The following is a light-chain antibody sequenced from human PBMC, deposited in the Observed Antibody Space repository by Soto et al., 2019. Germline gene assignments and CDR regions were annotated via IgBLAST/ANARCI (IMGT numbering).Light chain of an antibody. J-gene: IGKJ1*01. V-gene: IGKV3-20*01. CDR2: VGS. CDR3: KQYGTSPWT. Sequence: EIVLTQSPGTLSLSPGERATLSCRASQSVNSKYLGWYQQKPGQAPRLLIYVGSSRATGVPDRFSGSGSGTDFTLTISRLEPEDFAVYYCKQYGTSPWTFGQGTRVEIK. CDR1: QSVNSKY.